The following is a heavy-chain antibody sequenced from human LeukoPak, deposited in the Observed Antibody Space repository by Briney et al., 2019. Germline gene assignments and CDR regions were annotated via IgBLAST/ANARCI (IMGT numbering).Heavy chain of an antibody. Sequence: SETLSLTCTVSGGSISSSSYYWGWIRQPPGKGLEWIGSIYYSGSTYYNPSLKSRVTISVDTSKNQFSLKLSSVTAADTAVYYRARVVRTYYYGSGSYYPYYFDYWGQGTLVTVSS. CDR3: ARVVRTYYYGSGSYYPYYFDY. CDR2: IYYSGST. D-gene: IGHD3-10*01. V-gene: IGHV4-39*01. CDR1: GGSISSSSYY. J-gene: IGHJ4*02.